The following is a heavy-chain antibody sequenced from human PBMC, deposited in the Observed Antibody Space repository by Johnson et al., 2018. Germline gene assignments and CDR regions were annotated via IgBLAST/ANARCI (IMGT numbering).Heavy chain of an antibody. Sequence: QVQLVQSGGGVVQPGRSLRLSCAASGFTFSSYGMHWVRQAPGKGLEWVAVISYDGSNKYYEDSVKGRFTISRDNSKNTLYLQMNSMRAEDTAVYYCAKARESGSDYGNACDIWGQGTMVTVS. J-gene: IGHJ3*02. V-gene: IGHV3-30*18. CDR1: GFTFSSYG. CDR3: AKARESGSDYGNACDI. D-gene: IGHD1-26*01. CDR2: ISYDGSNK.